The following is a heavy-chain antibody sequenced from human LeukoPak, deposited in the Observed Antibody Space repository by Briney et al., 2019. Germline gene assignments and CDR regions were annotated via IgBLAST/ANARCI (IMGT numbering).Heavy chain of an antibody. Sequence: PSETLSLTCAVYGGSFSGYYWSWIRQPPGKGLEWIGEINRSGSTNYNPSLKSRVTISVDTSKNQFSLKLSSVTAADTAVYYCARGRPSGNRGYSYGPGVYYFDYWGQGTLVTVSS. CDR3: ARGRPSGNRGYSYGPGVYYFDY. D-gene: IGHD5-18*01. CDR2: INRSGST. V-gene: IGHV4-34*01. J-gene: IGHJ4*02. CDR1: GGSFSGYY.